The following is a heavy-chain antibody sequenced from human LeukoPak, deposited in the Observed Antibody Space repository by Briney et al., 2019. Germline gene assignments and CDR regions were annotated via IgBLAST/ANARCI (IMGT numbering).Heavy chain of an antibody. CDR3: AKRGSSTVTSLY. CDR1: GFTVSSNY. Sequence: GGSLRLSCAASGFTVSSNYMSWVRQAPGKGLEWVSAISGSGGSTYYADSVKGRFTISRDNSKNTLYLQMNSLRAEDTAVYYCAKRGSSTVTSLYWGQGTLVTVSS. V-gene: IGHV3-23*01. D-gene: IGHD4-17*01. J-gene: IGHJ4*02. CDR2: ISGSGGST.